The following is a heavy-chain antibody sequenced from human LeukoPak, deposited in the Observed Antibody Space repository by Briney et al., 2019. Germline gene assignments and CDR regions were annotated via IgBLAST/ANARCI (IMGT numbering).Heavy chain of an antibody. D-gene: IGHD2-15*01. CDR3: ARSCGGSCYGTYYYYYYYMDV. CDR2: IYYSGST. V-gene: IGHV4-34*01. Sequence: SETLSLTCAVYGGSFSGYNWTWIRQPPGKGLEWIGSIYYSGSTYYNPSLKSRVTISVDTSKNQFSLKLSSVTAADTAVYYCARSCGGSCYGTYYYYYYYMDVWGKGTTVTISS. J-gene: IGHJ6*03. CDR1: GGSFSGYN.